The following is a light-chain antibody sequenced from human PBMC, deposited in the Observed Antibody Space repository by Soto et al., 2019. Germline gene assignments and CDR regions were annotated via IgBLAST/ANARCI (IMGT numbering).Light chain of an antibody. CDR2: EVF. CDR3: SSYTNSNTLI. V-gene: IGLV2-14*01. CDR1: SGDVGGYDY. Sequence: QSALTQPASVSGSPGQSITISCTGTSGDVGGYDYVSWYQHHPNKVPKLMIYEVFNRPSGISNRFSGSKSGNMASLTISGLQTEDEAVYYCSSYTNSNTLIFGGGTKLTVL. J-gene: IGLJ2*01.